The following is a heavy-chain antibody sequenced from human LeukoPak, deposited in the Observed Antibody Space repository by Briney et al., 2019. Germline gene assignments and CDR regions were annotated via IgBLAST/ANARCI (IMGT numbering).Heavy chain of an antibody. Sequence: PGGSLRLSCTVSGFTVSSNSWSWVRQAPGKGLEWVSFIYSGGNTHYSDSVTGRFTISRDNSKNTLYLQMNSLRAEDTAVYYCARESGITMVRGVFHPWGQGTLVTVSS. D-gene: IGHD3-10*01. CDR1: GFTVSSNS. CDR2: IYSGGNT. J-gene: IGHJ5*02. V-gene: IGHV3-53*01. CDR3: ARESGITMVRGVFHP.